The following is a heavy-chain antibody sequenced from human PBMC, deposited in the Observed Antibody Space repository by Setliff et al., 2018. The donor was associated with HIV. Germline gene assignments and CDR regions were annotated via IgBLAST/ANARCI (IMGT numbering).Heavy chain of an antibody. CDR3: ARGSDTTGSPPELDP. D-gene: IGHD1-1*01. J-gene: IGHJ5*02. Sequence: PGGSLRLSCAASGFTFNSYWMHWVRQAPGKGLVWVSRISSDGSTTNYADSVKGRFTISRDNAKNTLDLQMNSLRAEDTAVYYCARGSDTTGSPPELDPWGQGTLVTAPQ. CDR1: GFTFNSYW. V-gene: IGHV3-74*01. CDR2: ISSDGSTT.